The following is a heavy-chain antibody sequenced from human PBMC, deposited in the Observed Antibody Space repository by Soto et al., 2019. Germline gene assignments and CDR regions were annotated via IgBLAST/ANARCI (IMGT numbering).Heavy chain of an antibody. CDR1: GYIFPSCT. CDR2: ISAYNGNI. D-gene: IGHD4-17*01. CDR3: AIANYGDNDY. J-gene: IGHJ4*02. V-gene: IGHV1-18*01. Sequence: QVQLVQSGAEVKKPGASVKVSCKAPGYIFPSCTISWVRQVPGQGLEWMGWISAYNGNIKDAQKFQGRFTMTTDTSTSTAYMELRSLTSDDTAMYYCAIANYGDNDYWGQGTLVTVSS.